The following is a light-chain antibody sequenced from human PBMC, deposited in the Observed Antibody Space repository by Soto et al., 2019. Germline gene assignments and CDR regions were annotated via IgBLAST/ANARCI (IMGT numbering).Light chain of an antibody. Sequence: ELVMTQSPATLSVSPGERATLSCRASQSVDNNLAWYQQKPGQAPRLLIYDASNRATGIPARFSGSGSGADFTLTISSLEPEDFAVYYCQQRSNWPITFGQGTRLEIK. CDR2: DAS. CDR1: QSVDNN. V-gene: IGKV3-11*01. CDR3: QQRSNWPIT. J-gene: IGKJ5*01.